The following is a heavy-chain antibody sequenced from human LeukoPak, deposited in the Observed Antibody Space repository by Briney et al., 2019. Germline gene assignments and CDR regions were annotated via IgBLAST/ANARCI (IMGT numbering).Heavy chain of an antibody. CDR3: ATRSWLGEFYYYGMDV. Sequence: GRSLRLSCAASGFTFSSYGMHWVRQAPGKGLEWVAVISYDGSNKYYADSVKGRFTISRDNSKNTLYLQMNSLRAEDTAVYYCATRSWLGEFYYYGMDVWGQGTTVTVSS. D-gene: IGHD3-10*01. CDR1: GFTFSSYG. CDR2: ISYDGSNK. V-gene: IGHV3-30*03. J-gene: IGHJ6*02.